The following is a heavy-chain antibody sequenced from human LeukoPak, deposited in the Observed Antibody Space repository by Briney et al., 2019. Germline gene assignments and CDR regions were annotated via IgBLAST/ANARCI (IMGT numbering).Heavy chain of an antibody. CDR2: INHSGST. D-gene: IGHD2-2*01. J-gene: IGHJ5*02. V-gene: IGHV4-34*01. Sequence: SENLSLTCAVYGGSFSGYYWSWIRQPPGKGLEWIGEINHSGSTNYNPSLKSRVTISVDTSKNQFFLKLSSVTAADTAVYYCARVPVPAAIRGWFDPWGQGTLVTVSS. CDR1: GGSFSGYY. CDR3: ARVPVPAAIRGWFDP.